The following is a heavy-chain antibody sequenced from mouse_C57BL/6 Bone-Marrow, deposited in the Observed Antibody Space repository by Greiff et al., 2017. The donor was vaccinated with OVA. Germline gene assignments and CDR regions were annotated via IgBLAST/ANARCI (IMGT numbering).Heavy chain of an antibody. D-gene: IGHD2-5*01. CDR1: GFSLTSYG. Sequence: VKLMESGPGLVQPSQSLSITCTVSGFSLTSYGVHWVRQSPGKGLEWLGVIWSGGSTDYNAAFISRLSISKDNSKSQVFFKMNSLQSDDTAIYYCARTFYYSTSWFAYWGQGTLVTVSA. V-gene: IGHV2-2*01. J-gene: IGHJ3*01. CDR3: ARTFYYSTSWFAY. CDR2: IWSGGST.